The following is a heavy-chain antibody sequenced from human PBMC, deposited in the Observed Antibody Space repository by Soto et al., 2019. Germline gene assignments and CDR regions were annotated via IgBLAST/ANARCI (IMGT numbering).Heavy chain of an antibody. CDR1: GGSIISSNW. J-gene: IGHJ4*02. CDR3: ARVPTTGDYFDS. V-gene: IGHV4-4*02. D-gene: IGHD3-10*01. CDR2: IHHTGTT. Sequence: QLHLGESGPGLVKPSGTLSLTCAVSGGSIISSNWWTWVRQPPEKGLEWIGEIHHTGTTNYNPSLKSRVTISVDKSKNQFSLTLTSVAAADTAVYYCARVPTTGDYFDSWGQGTLVTVSS.